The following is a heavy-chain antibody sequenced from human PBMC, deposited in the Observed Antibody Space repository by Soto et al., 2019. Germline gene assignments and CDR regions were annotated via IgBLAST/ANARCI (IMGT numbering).Heavy chain of an antibody. CDR3: ARGTYCDY. V-gene: IGHV1-18*01. CDR2: ISAYNDHT. J-gene: IGHJ4*02. CDR1: GYIMTTYG. Sequence: QVQLVQSGTEVKKPGASVKVSCKASGYIMTTYGVSWVRQAPGQGLEWVGWISAYNDHTNYAQKFQGRVTMTTDTSTSTAYMELRSLRSDDTAVYYCARGTYCDYGGQGTLVTVSS. D-gene: IGHD1-1*01.